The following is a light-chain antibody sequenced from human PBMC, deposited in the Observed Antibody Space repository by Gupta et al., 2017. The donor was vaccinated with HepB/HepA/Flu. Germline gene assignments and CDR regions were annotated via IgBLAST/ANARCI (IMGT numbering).Light chain of an antibody. V-gene: IGKV1-12*01. CDR2: NIS. J-gene: IGKJ4*01. Sequence: DLQMTQTPSSVSASVGDRVTITCRASQYINRWLAWYQQKPGTAPKLLIYNISSLQTGVPSRFSASGSGTDFTLTITSLQPEDFATYSCQQGATFPFTFGGGTKVEIK. CDR1: QYINRW. CDR3: QQGATFPFT.